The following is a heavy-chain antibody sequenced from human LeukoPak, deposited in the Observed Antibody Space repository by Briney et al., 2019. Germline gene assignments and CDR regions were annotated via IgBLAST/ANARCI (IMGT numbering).Heavy chain of an antibody. D-gene: IGHD3-3*01. Sequence: SETLSLTCAVYGGSFSGYYWSWIRQPPGKGLEWIGEINHSGSTNYNPSLKSRVTISVDTSKNQFSLKLSSVTAADTAVYYCARDGRRFWSGYYQYYFDYWGQGTLVTVSS. CDR3: ARDGRRFWSGYYQYYFDY. V-gene: IGHV4-34*01. CDR2: INHSGST. J-gene: IGHJ4*02. CDR1: GGSFSGYY.